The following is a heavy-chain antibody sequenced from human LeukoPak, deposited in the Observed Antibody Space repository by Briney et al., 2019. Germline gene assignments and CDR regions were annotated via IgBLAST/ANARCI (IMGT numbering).Heavy chain of an antibody. D-gene: IGHD3-9*01. V-gene: IGHV4-34*01. Sequence: SETPSLTCAVYGGSFSGYYWSWIRQPPGKGLEWIGEINHSGSTNYNPSLKSRVTISVDTSKNQFSLKLSSVTAADTAVYYCARVGYDILTGYYQCVDYWGQGTLVTVSS. CDR2: INHSGST. CDR1: GGSFSGYY. CDR3: ARVGYDILTGYYQCVDY. J-gene: IGHJ4*02.